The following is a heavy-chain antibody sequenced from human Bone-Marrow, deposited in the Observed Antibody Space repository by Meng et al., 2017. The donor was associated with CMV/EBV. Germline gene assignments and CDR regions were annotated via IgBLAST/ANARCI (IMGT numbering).Heavy chain of an antibody. D-gene: IGHD3-9*01. CDR1: GFTFSSYI. Sequence: GESLKISCAASGFTFSSYIMNWVRQAPGKGLEWVSSISSSSSYIYYADSVKGRFTISRDNAKCSLYLQMNSLRAEDTAVYYCARGALNLALYNWFDPWGQGTLVTSPQ. V-gene: IGHV3-21*01. CDR3: ARGALNLALYNWFDP. J-gene: IGHJ5*02. CDR2: ISSSSSYI.